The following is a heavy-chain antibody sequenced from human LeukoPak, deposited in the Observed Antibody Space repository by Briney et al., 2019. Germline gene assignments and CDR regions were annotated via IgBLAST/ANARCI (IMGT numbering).Heavy chain of an antibody. J-gene: IGHJ4*02. CDR1: GGSISSYY. CDR2: IYNTGYT. CDR3: AREPRGDYSDY. Sequence: SETLSPTCTVSGGSISSYYWNWIRQPPGKGLEWIGYIYNTGYTNYNPSLKSRVTISLGTSKKRFSLKLSSVTAADTAVYYCAREPRGDYSDYWGQGTLVTVSS. V-gene: IGHV4-59*12.